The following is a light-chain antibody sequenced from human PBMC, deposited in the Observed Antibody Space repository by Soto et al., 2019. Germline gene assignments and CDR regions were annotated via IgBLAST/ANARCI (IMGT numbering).Light chain of an antibody. CDR2: DVT. CDR1: SNNVGGYNY. Sequence: QSALTQPRSVSGSPGQSVTISCTGASNNVGGYNYVSWYQHHPGKVPQLIIYDVTKRPSGVLDRFSGSKSGNTASLTISGLQVEDEADYYCCSYAGTYTWIFGGGTKLTVL. J-gene: IGLJ2*01. CDR3: CSYAGTYTWI. V-gene: IGLV2-11*01.